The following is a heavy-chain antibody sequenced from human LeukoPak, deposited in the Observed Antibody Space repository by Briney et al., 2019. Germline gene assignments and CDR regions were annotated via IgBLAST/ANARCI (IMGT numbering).Heavy chain of an antibody. D-gene: IGHD4-11*01. CDR1: GYTFTSYG. V-gene: IGHV1-8*01. J-gene: IGHJ6*03. CDR2: MNPNSGNT. Sequence: ASVKVSCKASGYTFTSYGINWVRQATGQGLEWMGWMNPNSGNTGYAQKFQGRVTMTRNTSISTAYMELSSLRAEDTAVYYCTRVEETATTAAIIRKYSYYYYYMDVWGKGNTVTVSS. CDR3: TRVEETATTAAIIRKYSYYYYYMDV.